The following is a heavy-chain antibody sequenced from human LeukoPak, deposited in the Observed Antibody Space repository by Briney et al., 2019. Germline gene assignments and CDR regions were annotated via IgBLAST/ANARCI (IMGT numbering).Heavy chain of an antibody. J-gene: IGHJ5*02. CDR1: GYTFTSYD. CDR2: MNPNSGNT. Sequence: ASVKVSCKASGYTFTSYDINWVRQATGQGLGWMGWMNPNSGNTGYAQKFQGRVTITRNTSISTAYMEPSSLRSEDTAVYYCARRLDCTNGVCYDMSLFDPWGQGTLVTVSS. V-gene: IGHV1-8*03. D-gene: IGHD2-8*01. CDR3: ARRLDCTNGVCYDMSLFDP.